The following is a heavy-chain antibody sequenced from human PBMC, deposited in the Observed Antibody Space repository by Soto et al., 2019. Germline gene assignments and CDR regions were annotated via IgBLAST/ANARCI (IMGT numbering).Heavy chain of an antibody. V-gene: IGHV3-23*01. CDR1: GFIFSDYA. D-gene: IGHD2-15*01. CDR3: VRVAKTTWSFDY. Sequence: EVQLLESGGNLVHPGGSLRLSCAVSGFIFSDYAMTWVRLAPGAGLEWVSPMSGGGDTRYYTGSVKGRFTISRDNSKNTLYLEINALRADDTAIYYCVRVAKTTWSFDYWGQGTLVSVSS. J-gene: IGHJ4*02. CDR2: MSGGGDTR.